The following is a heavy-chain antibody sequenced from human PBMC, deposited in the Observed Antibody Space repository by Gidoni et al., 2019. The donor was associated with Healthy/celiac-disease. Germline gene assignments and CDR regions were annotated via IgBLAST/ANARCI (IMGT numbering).Heavy chain of an antibody. V-gene: IGHV4-34*01. J-gene: IGHJ5*02. Sequence: QVQLQQLGAGLLKPSETLSLTCAVYGGSFSGYYWSWIRQPPGKGLEWIGKINHSGSTNYNPSLKSRVTISVDTSKNQFSLKLSSVTAADTAVYYCAREEGATYGGWFDPWGQGTLVTVSS. D-gene: IGHD1-26*01. CDR3: AREEGATYGGWFDP. CDR2: INHSGST. CDR1: GGSFSGYY.